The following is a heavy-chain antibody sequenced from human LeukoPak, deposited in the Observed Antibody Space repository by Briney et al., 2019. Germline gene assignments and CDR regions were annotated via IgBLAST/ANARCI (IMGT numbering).Heavy chain of an antibody. CDR2: ISTSGSSF. CDR3: ARELGARYFDL. Sequence: GGSLRLSCSASGFTFSTYEMNWVRQAPGKGLEWVSYISTSGSSFSNADSVKGRFTISRDNGKDSLFLQMNSLRGEDTAIYYCARELGARYFDLWGRGTLVTVSS. V-gene: IGHV3-48*03. J-gene: IGHJ2*01. D-gene: IGHD1-26*01. CDR1: GFTFSTYE.